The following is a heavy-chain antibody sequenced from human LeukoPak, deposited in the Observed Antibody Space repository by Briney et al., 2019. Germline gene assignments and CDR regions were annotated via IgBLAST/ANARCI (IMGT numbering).Heavy chain of an antibody. Sequence: KPSETLSLTCAVYGGSFSGYYWSWIRQPPGKGLEWIGEINHSGSTNYNPSLKSRVAISVDTSKNQFSLKLSSVTAADTAVCYCARGRSTHCSSTSCYTVLSRWFDPWGQGTLVTVSS. CDR3: ARGRSTHCSSTSCYTVLSRWFDP. J-gene: IGHJ5*02. CDR2: INHSGST. CDR1: GGSFSGYY. D-gene: IGHD2-2*02. V-gene: IGHV4-34*01.